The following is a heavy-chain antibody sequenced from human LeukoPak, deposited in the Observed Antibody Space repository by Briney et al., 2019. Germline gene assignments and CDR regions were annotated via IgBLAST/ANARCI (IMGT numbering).Heavy chain of an antibody. J-gene: IGHJ4*02. D-gene: IGHD6-13*01. CDR3: AKIGIAAGDTDY. V-gene: IGHV3-23*01. CDR1: GFTFSSYN. CDR2: ISGSGIST. Sequence: GGSLRLSCAASGFTFSSYNMNWVRQAPGKGLEWVSSISGSGISTYYADSVKGRFTISRDNSKNTLYLQMNSLRAEDTALYYCAKIGIAAGDTDYWGQGTLVTVSS.